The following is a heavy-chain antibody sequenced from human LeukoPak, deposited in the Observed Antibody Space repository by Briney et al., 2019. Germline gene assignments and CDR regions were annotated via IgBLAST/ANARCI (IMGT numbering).Heavy chain of an antibody. CDR2: IKQDGSEK. J-gene: IGHJ4*02. V-gene: IGHV3-7*01. CDR1: GFTFSSYW. CDR3: ARDTAGCDY. Sequence: GGSLRLSCAASGFTFSSYWMSWVRQAPGKGLEWVANIKQDGSEKYYGDSVKGRFTISRDNAKNSLYLQMNGLRAEDTAVYFCARDTAGCDYWGQGTLVTVSS. D-gene: IGHD2-21*02.